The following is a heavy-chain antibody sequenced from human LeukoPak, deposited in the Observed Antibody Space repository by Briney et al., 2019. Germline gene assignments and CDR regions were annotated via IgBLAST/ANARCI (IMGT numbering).Heavy chain of an antibody. CDR3: ARGETVTNYYYYGMDV. CDR2: ISYDGSNK. D-gene: IGHD4-11*01. CDR1: GFTFSSYA. Sequence: GRSLRLYCAASGFTFSSYAMHWVRQAPGKGLEWVAVISYDGSNKYYADSVKGRFTISRDNSKNTLYLQMNSLRAEDTAVYYCARGETVTNYYYYGMDVWGQGTTVTVSS. J-gene: IGHJ6*02. V-gene: IGHV3-30-3*01.